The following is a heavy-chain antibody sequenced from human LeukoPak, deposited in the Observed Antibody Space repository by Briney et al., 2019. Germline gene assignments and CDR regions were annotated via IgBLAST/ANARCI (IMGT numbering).Heavy chain of an antibody. Sequence: GTSVKVSCKASGGTFSSYAISWVRQAPGQGLEWMGRIIPILGIANYAQKFQGRVTITADKSTSTAYMELSSLRSEDTAVYYCASHSGYGSGSYPPDWGQGTLVTVSS. CDR1: GGTFSSYA. CDR3: ASHSGYGSGSYPPD. D-gene: IGHD3-10*01. V-gene: IGHV1-69*04. CDR2: IIPILGIA. J-gene: IGHJ4*02.